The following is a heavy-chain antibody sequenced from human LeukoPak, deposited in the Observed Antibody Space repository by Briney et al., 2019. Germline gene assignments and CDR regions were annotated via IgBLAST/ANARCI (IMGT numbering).Heavy chain of an antibody. CDR2: INHSGST. V-gene: IGHV4-34*01. CDR3: AIPYCSGGSCYSAFDP. CDR1: GGFFSGYY. D-gene: IGHD2-15*01. Sequence: SETLSLTCAVYGGFFSGYYWSWIRQPPGKGLEWIGEINHSGSTNYNPSLKSRVTISVDTSKNQFSLKLSSVTAADTAVYYCAIPYCSGGSCYSAFDPWGQGTLVTVSS. J-gene: IGHJ5*02.